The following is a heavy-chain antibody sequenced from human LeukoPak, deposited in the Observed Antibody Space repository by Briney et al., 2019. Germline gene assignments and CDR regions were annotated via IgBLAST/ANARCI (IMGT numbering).Heavy chain of an antibody. Sequence: GASVKVSCKASGYTFTSYYMRWVRQAPGQGLEWMGRIIPIFGTADYAQKFQDRVTITTDDSTSTAYMELSSLRSEDTAVYYCARVESLGYCTGGSCYSGWFDPWGQGTLVTVSS. J-gene: IGHJ5*02. D-gene: IGHD2-15*01. V-gene: IGHV1-69*05. CDR2: IIPIFGTA. CDR1: GYTFTSYY. CDR3: ARVESLGYCTGGSCYSGWFDP.